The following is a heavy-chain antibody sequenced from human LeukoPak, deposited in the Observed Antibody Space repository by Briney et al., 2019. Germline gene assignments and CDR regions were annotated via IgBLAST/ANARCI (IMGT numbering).Heavy chain of an antibody. CDR2: INHSGST. D-gene: IGHD6-6*01. CDR3: ARDSSSSGP. Sequence: SETLSLTCAVHGGSFSGYYWSWIRQPPGKGLEWIGEINHSGSTNYNPSLKSRVTISVDTSKNQFSLKLSSVTAADTAVYYCARDSSSSGPWGQGTLVTVSS. V-gene: IGHV4-34*01. CDR1: GGSFSGYY. J-gene: IGHJ5*02.